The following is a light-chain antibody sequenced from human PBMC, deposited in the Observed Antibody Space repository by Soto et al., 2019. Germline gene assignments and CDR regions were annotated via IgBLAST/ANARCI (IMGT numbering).Light chain of an antibody. Sequence: QSALTQPPSASGSPGQSVTISCTGTSSDVGGYNYVSWYQQHPGKAPKLMIYEVSKRPSGVPDRFSGSKSGNTASLTVSGLQAEDEADYYCSSYAGSSIRYVFGTGTKLTVL. CDR2: EVS. CDR1: SSDVGGYNY. V-gene: IGLV2-8*01. J-gene: IGLJ1*01. CDR3: SSYAGSSIRYV.